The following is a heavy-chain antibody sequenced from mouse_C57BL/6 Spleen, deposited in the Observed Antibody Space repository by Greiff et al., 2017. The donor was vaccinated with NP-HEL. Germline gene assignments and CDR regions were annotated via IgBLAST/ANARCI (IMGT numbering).Heavy chain of an antibody. CDR1: GFTFRDYY. D-gene: IGHD2-4*01. CDR3: ARAHDYDGEGGMDY. J-gene: IGHJ4*01. Sequence: EVKLVESEGGLVQPGSSMKLSCTASGFTFRDYYMAWVRQVPEKGLEWVANINYDGSSTYYLDSLKSRFIISRDNAKNILYLQMSSLKSEDTATYYCARAHDYDGEGGMDYWGQGTSVTVSS. CDR2: INYDGSST. V-gene: IGHV5-16*01.